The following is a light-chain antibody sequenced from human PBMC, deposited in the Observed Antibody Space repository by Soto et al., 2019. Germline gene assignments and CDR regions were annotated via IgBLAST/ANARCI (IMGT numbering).Light chain of an antibody. Sequence: QSALTQPPSASGSPGQSVTISCTGTSSDVGGXXYVSWYQQHPGKAPKLMIYEVSKRPSGVPDRFSGSKSGNRASLTVSGLQAEDEADYYCSSYAGTNNFVVFGGGTKLTVL. V-gene: IGLV2-8*01. J-gene: IGLJ2*01. CDR3: SSYAGTNNFVV. CDR2: EVS. CDR1: SSDVGGXXY.